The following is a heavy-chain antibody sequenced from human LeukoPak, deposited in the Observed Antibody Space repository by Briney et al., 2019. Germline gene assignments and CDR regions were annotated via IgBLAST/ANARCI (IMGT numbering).Heavy chain of an antibody. CDR1: GFTFSSYG. J-gene: IGHJ4*02. Sequence: GGSLRLSCAASGFTFSSYGMHWVRQAPGKGLEWVAFIRYGGSNKYYADSVKGRFTISRDNSKNTLYLQMNSLRAEDTAVYYCAKDLGWQLDYWGQGTLVTVSS. CDR2: IRYGGSNK. D-gene: IGHD2-15*01. CDR3: AKDLGWQLDY. V-gene: IGHV3-30*02.